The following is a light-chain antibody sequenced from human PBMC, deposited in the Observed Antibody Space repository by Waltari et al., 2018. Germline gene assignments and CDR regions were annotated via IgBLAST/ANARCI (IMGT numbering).Light chain of an antibody. V-gene: IGLV4-69*01. Sequence: QLMLTQSPSASASLGASVKLTCTLSSGYSSNIIAWHQQQPQKGPRYLMKVNSDGSHSKGDEIPDRFSGSSSGAERYLTSSSLQAEDEADYYCQTGGHGTWVFGGGTKLTVL. CDR2: VNSDGSH. CDR1: SGYSSNI. J-gene: IGLJ3*02. CDR3: QTGGHGTWV.